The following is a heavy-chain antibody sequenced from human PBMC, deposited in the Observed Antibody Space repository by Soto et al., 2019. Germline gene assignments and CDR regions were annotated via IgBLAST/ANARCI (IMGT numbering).Heavy chain of an antibody. Sequence: QVHLQESGPGLVKPSETLSLTCTVSGLSITNNYWSWIRQPPGKGLEWIGYIYYTRNTNYDPSLTSLVTVSVDTSKNQFSLNLASLTDADTAIYYCARANWYSENWGQGTLVIVSS. J-gene: IGHJ4*02. CDR3: ARANWYSEN. CDR2: IYYTRNT. CDR1: GLSITNNY. D-gene: IGHD1-1*01. V-gene: IGHV4-59*13.